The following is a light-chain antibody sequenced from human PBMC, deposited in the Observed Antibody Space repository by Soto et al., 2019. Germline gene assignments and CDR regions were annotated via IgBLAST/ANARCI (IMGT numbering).Light chain of an antibody. CDR3: QQYGSSPWT. J-gene: IGKJ1*01. CDR2: GAS. V-gene: IGKV3-20*01. Sequence: EIVLTQSPVTLSLSPGERATLSCRASQSVSSNSLAWYQQKPGLAPRLLIYGASSRATGIPDRFSGSGSGTDFTLTISRLEPEDFAVYYCQQYGSSPWTFGQGTKVDIK. CDR1: QSVSSNS.